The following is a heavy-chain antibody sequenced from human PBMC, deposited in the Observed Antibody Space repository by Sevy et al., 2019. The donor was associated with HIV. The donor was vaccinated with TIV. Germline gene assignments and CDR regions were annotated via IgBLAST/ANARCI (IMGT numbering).Heavy chain of an antibody. D-gene: IGHD3-3*01. J-gene: IGHJ4*02. CDR3: AKSIGEGPLRFLECLLPGDY. CDR1: GFTFSAYI. Sequence: GGSLRLSCAASGFTFSAYIMIWVRRAPGKGLEWVSSISSSSDYKYYADSMKGRFTISRDNAKNSLSLQMDSLRAEDTGVYYCAKSIGEGPLRFLECLLPGDYWGQGTLVTVSS. V-gene: IGHV3-21*01. CDR2: ISSSSDYK.